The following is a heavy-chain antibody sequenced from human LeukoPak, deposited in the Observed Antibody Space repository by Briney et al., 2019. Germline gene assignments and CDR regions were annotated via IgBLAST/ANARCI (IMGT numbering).Heavy chain of an antibody. CDR3: ARLVSSWYVDY. Sequence: SETPSLTCTVSGGSISSSNYYWGWIRQPPGKGLEWIGNIYFSGSTYYNPSLKSRVTISVDTSKNQFSLKLSSVTAADTAVYYCARLVSSWYVDYWGQGTLVTVSS. CDR1: GGSISSSNYY. J-gene: IGHJ4*02. V-gene: IGHV4-39*01. D-gene: IGHD6-13*01. CDR2: IYFSGST.